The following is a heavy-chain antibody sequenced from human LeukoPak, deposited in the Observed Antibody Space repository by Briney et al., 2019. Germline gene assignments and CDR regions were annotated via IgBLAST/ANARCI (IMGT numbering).Heavy chain of an antibody. CDR3: ATGSGWYSPDY. J-gene: IGHJ4*02. CDR2: IYHSGST. V-gene: IGHV4-4*02. Sequence: PSETLSLTCAVSGGSISSNHWWTWVRQPPGKGLEWIGEIYHSGSTNQNPSLKSRLTISVDKSKNQFSLKLSSVTAADTAVYYCATGSGWYSPDYWGQGTLVTVSS. CDR1: GGSISSNHW. D-gene: IGHD6-19*01.